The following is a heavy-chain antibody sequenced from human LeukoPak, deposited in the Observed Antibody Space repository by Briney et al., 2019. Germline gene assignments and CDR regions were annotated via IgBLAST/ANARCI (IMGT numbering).Heavy chain of an antibody. V-gene: IGHV3-33*06. Sequence: TGGSLRLSCAASGFTFSSYAMRWVRQAPGKGLEWVAVIWYDGSNKYYADSVKGRSTISRDNSKNTLYLQMNSLRADDTAVYYCAKVTDSSGYFPSDYWGQGTLVTVSS. D-gene: IGHD3-22*01. CDR2: IWYDGSNK. CDR3: AKVTDSSGYFPSDY. J-gene: IGHJ4*02. CDR1: GFTFSSYA.